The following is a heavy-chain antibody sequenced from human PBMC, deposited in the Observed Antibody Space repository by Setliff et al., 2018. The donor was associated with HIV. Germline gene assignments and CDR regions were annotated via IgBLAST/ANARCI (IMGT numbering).Heavy chain of an antibody. J-gene: IGHJ4*02. CDR3: ARGAPYGSGRHRWNS. Sequence: PSETLSLTCTVSGLSMSRSSYYWGWIRQPPGKSLEWIGSIYYSGSTYYNPSLTSRVTISVDTSNNKFSLRLTSVTAADTALYYCARGAPYGSGRHRWNSWGQGTLVTSPQ. CDR2: IYYSGST. D-gene: IGHD3-10*01. V-gene: IGHV4-39*07. CDR1: GLSMSRSSYY.